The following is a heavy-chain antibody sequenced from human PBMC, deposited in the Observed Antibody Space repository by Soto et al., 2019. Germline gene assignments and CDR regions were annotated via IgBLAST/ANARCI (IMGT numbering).Heavy chain of an antibody. D-gene: IGHD6-13*01. CDR3: ATQGAHSSTWND. V-gene: IGHV5-51*01. CDR2: IYPGDSDT. CDR1: GYSFTTYW. Sequence: GESLKISCKGSGYSFTTYWIAWVRPMPGKGLEWMGIIYPGDSDTRYSPSFQGQVTISADKSITTAYLQWTSLKASDTAMYYCATQGAHSSTWNDWGQGTLVTVSS. J-gene: IGHJ4*02.